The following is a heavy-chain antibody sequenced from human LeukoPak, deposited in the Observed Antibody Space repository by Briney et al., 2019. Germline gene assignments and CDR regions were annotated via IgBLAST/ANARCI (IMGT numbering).Heavy chain of an antibody. J-gene: IGHJ3*02. CDR2: IYYSGAS. V-gene: IGHV4-39*01. CDR1: GDSISSNSYY. Sequence: PSETLSLTCTVSGDSISSNSYYWGWIRQPPGKGLEWIASIYYSGASYYSPSLKTRATISVDTSKNQFSLKLSPVTAADTAVFYCARHYYDSSGYYLEGFDIWGQGTMVTVSS. D-gene: IGHD3-22*01. CDR3: ARHYYDSSGYYLEGFDI.